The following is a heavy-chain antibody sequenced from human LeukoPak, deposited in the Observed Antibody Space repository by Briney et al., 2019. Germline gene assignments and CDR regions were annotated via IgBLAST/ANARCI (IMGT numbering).Heavy chain of an antibody. CDR3: IRHLEYVTPDS. J-gene: IGHJ4*02. CDR1: GFCFQGSA. D-gene: IGHD3-16*01. CDR2: MRDRTKNYAT. Sequence: GGSLRLSCAPSGFCFQGSAVHWVRQSSGGGLEWVGCMRDRTKNYATIYAASMRGRFTISRDDSKNTATLHMNTLRIEDSAVYLCIRHLEYVTPDSWGRGTLVTVSS. V-gene: IGHV3-73*01.